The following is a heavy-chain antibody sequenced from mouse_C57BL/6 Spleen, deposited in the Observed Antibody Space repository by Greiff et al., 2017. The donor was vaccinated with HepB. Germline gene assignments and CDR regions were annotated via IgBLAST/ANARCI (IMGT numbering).Heavy chain of an antibody. CDR3: VRHSNHVYWYFDV. D-gene: IGHD2-5*01. CDR2: IRSKSNNYAT. CDR1: GFSFNTYA. V-gene: IGHV10-1*01. J-gene: IGHJ1*03. Sequence: EVKVVESGGGLVQPKGSLKLSCAASGFSFNTYAMNWVRQAPGKGLEWVARIRSKSNNYATYYADSVKDRFTISRDDSESMLYLQMNNLKTEDTAMYYCVRHSNHVYWYFDVWGTGTTVTVSS.